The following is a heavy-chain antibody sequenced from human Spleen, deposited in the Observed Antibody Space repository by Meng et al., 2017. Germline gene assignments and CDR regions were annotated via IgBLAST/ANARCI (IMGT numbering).Heavy chain of an antibody. CDR3: AKDIGSWHKGHFDY. D-gene: IGHD6-13*01. CDR1: GFTFTSYG. Sequence: GESLKISCRTSGFTFTSYGMSWVRQVPGKGLEWVSSISGSGGGTSYADSVKGRFTISRDNSKNTVYLQMNSLRAEDTAEYYCAKDIGSWHKGHFDYWGQGTLVTVSS. J-gene: IGHJ4*02. CDR2: ISGSGGGT. V-gene: IGHV3-23*01.